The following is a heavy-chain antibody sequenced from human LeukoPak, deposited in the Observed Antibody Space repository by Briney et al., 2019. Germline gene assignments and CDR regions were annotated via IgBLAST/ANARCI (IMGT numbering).Heavy chain of an antibody. CDR3: ARTKSSGSYPDY. D-gene: IGHD3-22*01. Sequence: SETLSLTCAVYGGSFSGYYWSWIRQPPGKGLEWIGEINHSGSTNYNPSLKSRVTISVDTSKSQFSLKLSSVAAADTAVYYCARTKSSGSYPDYWGQGTLVTVSS. CDR1: GGSFSGYY. CDR2: INHSGST. J-gene: IGHJ4*02. V-gene: IGHV4-34*01.